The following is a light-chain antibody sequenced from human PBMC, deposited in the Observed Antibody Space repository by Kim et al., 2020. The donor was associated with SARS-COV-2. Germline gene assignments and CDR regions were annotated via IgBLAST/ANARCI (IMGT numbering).Light chain of an antibody. J-gene: IGKJ1*01. Sequence: PGERATLSCRASQSVSASYLTWYQQKPGQAPRLRIYGASSRATGIPDRFSGSGSGTDFTLTISRLEPEDFAVYYCQQYGSSPPQTFGQGTKVDIK. V-gene: IGKV3-20*01. CDR2: GAS. CDR3: QQYGSSPPQT. CDR1: QSVSASY.